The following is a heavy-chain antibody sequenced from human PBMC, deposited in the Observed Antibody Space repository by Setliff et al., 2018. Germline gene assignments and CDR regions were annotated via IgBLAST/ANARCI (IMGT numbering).Heavy chain of an antibody. V-gene: IGHV1-69*13. J-gene: IGHJ5*02. CDR2: VIPIYGST. CDR3: ARDALYDSNDRNSYYGNWLDP. D-gene: IGHD3-22*01. Sequence: SVKVSCKASGGSFSNYAIIWVRQAPGQGPEWMGGVIPIYGSTNNAEKFQGRVTFSADESMSTVYMELSSLTSADTALYYCARDALYDSNDRNSYYGNWLDPWGQGTLVTVSS. CDR1: GGSFSNYA.